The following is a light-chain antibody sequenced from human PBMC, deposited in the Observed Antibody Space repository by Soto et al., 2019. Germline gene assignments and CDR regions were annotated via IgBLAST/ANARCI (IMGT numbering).Light chain of an antibody. J-gene: IGKJ4*01. V-gene: IGKV3-20*01. CDR1: QSVRSSY. Sequence: EIVLTQSPGTLSLSPGDRATLSCKASQSVRSSYLAWYQQKPGQAPRLIIYGASIRATGIPYRFSGSWSGTYFTLTISRLEPEDFAVYYCQQYGSSPLSFGGGAKVDIK. CDR2: GAS. CDR3: QQYGSSPLS.